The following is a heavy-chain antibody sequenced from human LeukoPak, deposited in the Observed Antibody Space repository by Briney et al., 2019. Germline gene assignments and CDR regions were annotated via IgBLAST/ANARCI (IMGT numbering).Heavy chain of an antibody. J-gene: IGHJ3*02. CDR2: ISSSSSYI. V-gene: IGHV3-21*01. Sequence: GGSLRLSCAASGFTFSSYSMNWVRQAPGKGLEWVSSISSSSSYIYYADSVKGRFTISRDSAKNSLYLQMNSLRAEDTAVYYCARAKALSTAFDIWGQGTMVTVSS. CDR1: GFTFSSYS. CDR3: ARAKALSTAFDI.